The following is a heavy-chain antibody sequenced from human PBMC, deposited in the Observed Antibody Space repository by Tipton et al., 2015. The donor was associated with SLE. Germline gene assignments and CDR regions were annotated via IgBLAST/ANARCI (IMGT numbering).Heavy chain of an antibody. V-gene: IGHV3-74*01. CDR1: GFTLSTSW. Sequence: SLRLSCAASGFTLSTSWMHWVRQPPGKDLAWVSGISDDGRHTYYADSAKGRFTISRDNAKNTLYLQMNSLRDDDTAVYYCARAGDTSFDYWGQGTLVTVSS. J-gene: IGHJ4*02. CDR3: ARAGDTSFDY. CDR2: ISDDGRHT. D-gene: IGHD5-18*01.